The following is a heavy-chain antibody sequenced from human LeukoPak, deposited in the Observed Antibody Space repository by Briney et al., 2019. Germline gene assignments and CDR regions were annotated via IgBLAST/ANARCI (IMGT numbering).Heavy chain of an antibody. J-gene: IGHJ4*02. Sequence: GSLRLSCAASGFTFSSYSMNWVRQAPGKGLEWIGEINHSGSTNYNPSLKSRVTISVDTSKNQFSLKLSSVTAADTAVYYCARRANSSYFDYWGQGTLVTVSS. D-gene: IGHD5-24*01. CDR2: INHSGST. CDR3: ARRANSSYFDY. V-gene: IGHV4-34*01. CDR1: GFTFSSYS.